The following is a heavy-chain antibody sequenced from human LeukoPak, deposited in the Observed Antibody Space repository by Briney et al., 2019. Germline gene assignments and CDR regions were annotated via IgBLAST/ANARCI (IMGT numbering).Heavy chain of an antibody. D-gene: IGHD1-26*01. Sequence: ASVKVSCKASGGTFSSYAISWVRQAPGQGLEWMGGIIPIFGTANYAQKFQGRVTITADESTSTAYMELSSLRSEDTAVYYCASVPILGATYYYYYYMGVWGKGTTVTVSS. CDR1: GGTFSSYA. J-gene: IGHJ6*03. CDR2: IIPIFGTA. CDR3: ASVPILGATYYYYYYMGV. V-gene: IGHV1-69*01.